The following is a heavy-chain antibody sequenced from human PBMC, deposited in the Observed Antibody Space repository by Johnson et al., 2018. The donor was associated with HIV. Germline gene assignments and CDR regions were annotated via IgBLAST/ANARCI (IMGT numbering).Heavy chain of an antibody. CDR2: IKQDGSEK. D-gene: IGHD3-22*01. Sequence: VQLVESGGGLVQPGGSLRLSCVVSGFTFSSYWMSWVRQAPGKGLEWVANIKQDGSEKYYVDSVKGRFTISRDNAKNSLYLQMNSLRAEDTAVYYCARGMSSGPWAGGDAFDIWGQGTMVTVSS. CDR1: GFTFSSYW. J-gene: IGHJ3*02. V-gene: IGHV3-7*02. CDR3: ARGMSSGPWAGGDAFDI.